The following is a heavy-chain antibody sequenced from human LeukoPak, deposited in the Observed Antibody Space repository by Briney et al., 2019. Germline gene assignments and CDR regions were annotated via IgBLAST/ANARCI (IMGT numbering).Heavy chain of an antibody. Sequence: LEGSLRLSCAASGFPFSSYAMSWVRQAPGKGLAWGSGLSGSGDETDHADSVKGRFTISRDNSKNTVYLQMNSLRADDTAVYYCAVQRGGDGYNTFDYWGQGTLVT. CDR1: GFPFSSYA. J-gene: IGHJ4*02. CDR3: AVQRGGDGYNTFDY. CDR2: LSGSGDET. V-gene: IGHV3-23*01. D-gene: IGHD5-24*01.